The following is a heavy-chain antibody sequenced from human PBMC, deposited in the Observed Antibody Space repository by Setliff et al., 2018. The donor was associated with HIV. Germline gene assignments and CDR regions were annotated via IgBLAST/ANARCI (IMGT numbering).Heavy chain of an antibody. CDR2: IYHSGST. CDR3: AREGWELASFDY. Sequence: PSETLSLTCAVSGYSISTTNYWGWIRQPPGKGLEWIGSIYHSGSTYYNPSLKRRVTLSLDTSKNQFSLKLSSVPAADTAVYYCAREGWELASFDYWGQGTLVTVSS. D-gene: IGHD1-26*01. CDR1: GYSISTTNY. J-gene: IGHJ4*02. V-gene: IGHV4-38-2*02.